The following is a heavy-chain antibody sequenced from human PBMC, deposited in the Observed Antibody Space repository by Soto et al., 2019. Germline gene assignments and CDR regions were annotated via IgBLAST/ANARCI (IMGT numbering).Heavy chain of an antibody. Sequence: SVKVSCKASAYTFTGYYMHWVRQAPGQGLEWMGWINPNSGGTNYAQKFQGWVTMTRDTSISTAYMELSRLRSDDTAVYYCAREGSYDYVWGSYRRRAEYFQHWGQGTLVTVSS. CDR1: AYTFTGYY. CDR2: INPNSGGT. V-gene: IGHV1-2*04. CDR3: AREGSYDYVWGSYRRRAEYFQH. D-gene: IGHD3-16*02. J-gene: IGHJ1*01.